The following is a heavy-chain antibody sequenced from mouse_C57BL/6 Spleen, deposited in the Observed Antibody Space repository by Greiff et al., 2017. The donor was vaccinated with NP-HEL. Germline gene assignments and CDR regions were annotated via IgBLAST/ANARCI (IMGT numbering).Heavy chain of an antibody. Sequence: VKLQESGAELARPGASVKMSCKASGYTFTSYTMHWVKQRPGQGLEWIGYINPSSGYTKYIQKFKDKATLTADKSSSTAYMQLSSLTSEDSAVYYCARGDDGYYLYYFDYWGQGTTLTVSS. CDR2: INPSSGYT. CDR3: ARGDDGYYLYYFDY. J-gene: IGHJ2*01. CDR1: GYTFTSYT. D-gene: IGHD2-3*01. V-gene: IGHV1-4*01.